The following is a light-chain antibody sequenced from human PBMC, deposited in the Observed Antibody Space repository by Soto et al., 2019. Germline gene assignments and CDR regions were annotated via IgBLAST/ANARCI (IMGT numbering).Light chain of an antibody. CDR3: MQALQTPWT. CDR1: QSLLHSNGYNY. J-gene: IGKJ1*01. CDR2: LAS. V-gene: IGKV2-28*01. Sequence: EIVMTQSPLSLSVTPGEPASISCRASQSLLHSNGYNYLDWYVQKPGQSPQLLTNLASNRASGVPDNFSGSGTGTDFTLNIRRVEAEDVGIYYCMQALQTPWTFGQGTKVEVK.